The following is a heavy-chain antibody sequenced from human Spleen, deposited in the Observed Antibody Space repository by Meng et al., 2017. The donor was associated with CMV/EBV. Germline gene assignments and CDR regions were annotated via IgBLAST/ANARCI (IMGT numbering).Heavy chain of an antibody. Sequence: GGSLRLSCTVFGDSVSSGSYYWSWVRQAPGKGLEWVANIKQDGSEKYYVDSVKGRFTISRDNSKNTLYLQMNSLRAEDTAVYYCAKHRGSNSLAGVDVWGQGTTVTVSS. CDR1: GDSVSSGSYY. J-gene: IGHJ6*02. V-gene: IGHV3-7*01. CDR3: AKHRGSNSLAGVDV. CDR2: IKQDGSEK. D-gene: IGHD1-26*01.